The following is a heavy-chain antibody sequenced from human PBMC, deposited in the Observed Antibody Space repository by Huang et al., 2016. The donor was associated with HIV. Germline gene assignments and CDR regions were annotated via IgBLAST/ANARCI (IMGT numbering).Heavy chain of an antibody. V-gene: IGHV3-30*03. J-gene: IGHJ1*01. D-gene: IGHD6-19*01. Sequence: QVQLVESGGGVVQPGRSLRLSCAAFGFIFSNYGVHWVRQAPGKGLEWVALLSYDGSNKYYTDSVKGRFSISRDNSKNTLYLQMNSLRAEDTAVYYCALKGDSSGWEYFRHWGQGTLVTVSS. CDR2: LSYDGSNK. CDR1: GFIFSNYG. CDR3: ALKGDSSGWEYFRH.